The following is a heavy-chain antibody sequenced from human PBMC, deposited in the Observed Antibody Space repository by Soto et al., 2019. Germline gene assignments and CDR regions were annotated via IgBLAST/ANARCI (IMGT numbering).Heavy chain of an antibody. V-gene: IGHV3-7*03. J-gene: IGHJ4*02. Sequence: GGSLRLSCAASGFTLSTYWMSWVRQAPGKGLEWVASIKQDGSERYYADSVKGRFTISRDNARNSLSLQMNSLRAEDTAVYYCARSTYSSGWYLDYWGQGNLVTVSS. CDR1: GFTLSTYW. CDR3: ARSTYSSGWYLDY. D-gene: IGHD6-19*01. CDR2: IKQDGSER.